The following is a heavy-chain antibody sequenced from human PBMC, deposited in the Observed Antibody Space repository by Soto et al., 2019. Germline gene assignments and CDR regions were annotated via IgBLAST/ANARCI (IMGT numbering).Heavy chain of an antibody. J-gene: IGHJ4*02. CDR1: GDSVYSNRAA. CDR2: TYYRSKWYN. V-gene: IGHV6-1*01. Sequence: SQTLSLTCAISGDSVYSNRAAWNWIRQCPSRGLEWLGRTYYRSKWYNDYAVSVKSRITINPDTSKNQFSLQLNSVTPEDTAVYYCARGESISVAWFDYWGQGTLVTVSS. D-gene: IGHD6-19*01. CDR3: ARGESISVAWFDY.